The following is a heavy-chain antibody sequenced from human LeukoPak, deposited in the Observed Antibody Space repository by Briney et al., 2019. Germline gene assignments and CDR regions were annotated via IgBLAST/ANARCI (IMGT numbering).Heavy chain of an antibody. CDR1: GGSISSYY. CDR2: IYYSGST. D-gene: IGHD3-10*01. V-gene: IGHV4-59*01. CDR3: ARGLWFGELSEQNWFDP. J-gene: IGHJ5*02. Sequence: PSETLSLTCTVSGGSISSYYWSWIRQPPGKGLEWIGYIYYSGSTNHNPSLKSRVTISVDTSKNQFSLKLSSVTAADTAVYYCARGLWFGELSEQNWFDPWGQGTLVTVSS.